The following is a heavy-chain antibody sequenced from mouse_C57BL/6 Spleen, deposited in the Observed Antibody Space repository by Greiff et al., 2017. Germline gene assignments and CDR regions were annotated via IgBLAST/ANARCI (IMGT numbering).Heavy chain of an antibody. CDR2: IDPANGNT. CDR1: GFNIKNTY. V-gene: IGHV14-3*01. J-gene: IGHJ2*01. CDR3: ARKGVYGSSPFDY. Sequence: VQLQQSVAELVRPGASVKLSCTASGFNIKNTYMHWVKQRPEQGLEWIGRIDPANGNTKYAPKFQGKATITADTSSNTAYLQLSSLTSEDTAFYYGARKGVYGSSPFDYWGQGTTLTVSS. D-gene: IGHD1-1*01.